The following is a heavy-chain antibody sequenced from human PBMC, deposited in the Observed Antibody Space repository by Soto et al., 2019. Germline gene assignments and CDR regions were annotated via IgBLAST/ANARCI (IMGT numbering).Heavy chain of an antibody. CDR2: ISFDGNNK. CDR3: AKEGIAVGDY. CDR1: GFTFSSYG. J-gene: IGHJ4*02. V-gene: IGHV3-30*18. D-gene: IGHD6-19*01. Sequence: QVQLVESGGGVVQPGRSLRLSCAASGFTFSSYGMHWVRQAPGKGLEWVAVISFDGNNKYYADSVKGRFTISRDNSKNTLYLQMNSLRVEDTGVYYCAKEGIAVGDYWGQGTLVTVSS.